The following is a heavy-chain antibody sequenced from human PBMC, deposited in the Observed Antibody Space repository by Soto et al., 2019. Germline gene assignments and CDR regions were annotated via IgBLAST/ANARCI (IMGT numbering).Heavy chain of an antibody. CDR3: ARVVVVVATNWFDP. J-gene: IGHJ5*02. CDR2: ISGSGSYI. D-gene: IGHD2-15*01. CDR1: GFTFSTYT. Sequence: GGSLRLSCAASGFTFSTYTMIWVRQAPGKGLEWVSSISGSGSYIYYADSVKGRFTISRDNAKNSLYLQMNGLRAEDTAVYYCARVVVVVATNWFDPWGQGTLVTVSS. V-gene: IGHV3-21*01.